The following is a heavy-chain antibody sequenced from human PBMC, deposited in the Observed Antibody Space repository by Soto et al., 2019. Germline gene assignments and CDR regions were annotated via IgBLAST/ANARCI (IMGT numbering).Heavy chain of an antibody. CDR3: AREGVPFDHNYYMDV. V-gene: IGHV3-53*04. CDR1: GFNVSNNY. CDR2: IYPSGNS. D-gene: IGHD3-9*01. J-gene: IGHJ6*03. Sequence: EVQLVDSGGGLVQPGGSLRLSCAASGFNVSNNYMSWVRQAPGKGLEWVSVIYPSGNSYFADSVKGRFTLSRHTSKNTLYLQMNSLRAEDTAVYYCAREGVPFDHNYYMDVWGTGTAVTVSS.